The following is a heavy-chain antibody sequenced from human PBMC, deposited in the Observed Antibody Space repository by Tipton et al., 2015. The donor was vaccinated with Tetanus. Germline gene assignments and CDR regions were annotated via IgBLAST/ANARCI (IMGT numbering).Heavy chain of an antibody. J-gene: IGHJ4*02. CDR3: ARSLGSGRYFDY. Sequence: TLSLTCAVYGGSFSGYYWSWIRQPPGKGLEWIGYIYYSGSTNYNPSLKSRVTISVDTSKNQFSLKLSSVTAADTAVYYCARSLGSGRYFDYWGQGTLVTVSS. V-gene: IGHV4-59*08. D-gene: IGHD6-19*01. CDR1: GGSFSGYY. CDR2: IYYSGST.